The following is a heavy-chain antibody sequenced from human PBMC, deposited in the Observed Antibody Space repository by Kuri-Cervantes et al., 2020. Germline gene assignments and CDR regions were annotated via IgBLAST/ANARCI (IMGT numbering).Heavy chain of an antibody. J-gene: IGHJ3*02. CDR3: AKDKTYIPQAFDI. CDR2: ISWNSGSI. Sequence: GGSLRLSCEASGFTFDDYAIHWVRQAPGKGLEWVSGISWNSGSIGYADSVKGRFTISRDNAKNSLYLQMNSLRAEDTALYYCAKDKTYIPQAFDIWGQGTMVTVSS. CDR1: GFTFDDYA. V-gene: IGHV3-9*01.